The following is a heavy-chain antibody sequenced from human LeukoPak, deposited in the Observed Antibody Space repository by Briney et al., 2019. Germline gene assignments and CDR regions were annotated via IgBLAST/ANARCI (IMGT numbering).Heavy chain of an antibody. CDR3: ARAGVGATHFDY. CDR1: GFTFSSYR. Sequence: GGSLRLSCAASGFTFSSYRMNWVRQAPGKGLEWVSSISSSGVYIYYADSLKGRFTISRENAKNSLYLQMNSLRAGDTAVYYCARAGVGATHFDYWGQGTLVTVSS. CDR2: ISSSGVYI. D-gene: IGHD1-26*01. J-gene: IGHJ4*02. V-gene: IGHV3-21*01.